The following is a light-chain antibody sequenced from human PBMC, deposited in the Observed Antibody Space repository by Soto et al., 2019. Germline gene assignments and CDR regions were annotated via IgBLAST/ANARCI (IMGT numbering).Light chain of an antibody. J-gene: IGKJ5*01. Sequence: DIQMTQSPSSLSASVGDRVTITCRASQYISTYLNWYQQKPGKAPNLLIYGASTLQSGVPSRFTGSGSGTDVTLTISSLQPEDFATYYCQHSHTTPLTFGQGTRLDIK. CDR3: QHSHTTPLT. V-gene: IGKV1-39*01. CDR1: QYISTY. CDR2: GAS.